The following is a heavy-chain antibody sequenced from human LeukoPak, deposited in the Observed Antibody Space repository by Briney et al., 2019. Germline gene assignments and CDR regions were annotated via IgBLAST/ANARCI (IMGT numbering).Heavy chain of an antibody. J-gene: IGHJ4*02. CDR3: ARHQPTWQLYFDY. CDR2: LYSSGGT. D-gene: IGHD6-13*01. CDR1: GDSISDSY. V-gene: IGHV4-4*09. Sequence: SETLSLTCSVSGDSISDSYWSWIRQPPGKGLEWIGYLYSSGGTHYNPSLKSRVTISLDTSKNQFSLRLSSVSAADTAMYYCARHQPTWQLYFDYWGQGTLVTVSS.